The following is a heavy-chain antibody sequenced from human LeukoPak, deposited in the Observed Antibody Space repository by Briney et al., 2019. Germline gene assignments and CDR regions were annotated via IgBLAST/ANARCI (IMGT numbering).Heavy chain of an antibody. Sequence: GGSLRLSCAASGFTFSDSAIHWVRQASGKGLEWVGRIRSKAKSYETSYGASVKGRFTISRDDSKNTAYLQMNSLRTEDTAVYYCTRYGSSSGSTGYWGQGTLVTVSS. J-gene: IGHJ4*02. CDR2: IRSKAKSYET. D-gene: IGHD6-6*01. CDR3: TRYGSSSGSTGY. CDR1: GFTFSDSA. V-gene: IGHV3-73*01.